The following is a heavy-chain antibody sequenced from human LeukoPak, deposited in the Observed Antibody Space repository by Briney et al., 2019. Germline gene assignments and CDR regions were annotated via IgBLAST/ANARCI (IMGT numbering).Heavy chain of an antibody. V-gene: IGHV4-4*07. CDR2: FYANGRP. CDR1: GGPINSHY. CDR3: ARENYYYSYYIDI. J-gene: IGHJ6*03. Sequence: SETLSLTCTVSGGPINSHYWNWIRQPADKGLEWIGRFYANGRPEFNPSLQRRVSMSLDPAKNQFILNLSSVTAADTAVYYCARENYYYSYYIDIWGKGTKVIVSS.